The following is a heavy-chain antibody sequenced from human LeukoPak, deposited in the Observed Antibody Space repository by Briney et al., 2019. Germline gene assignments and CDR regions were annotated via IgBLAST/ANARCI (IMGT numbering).Heavy chain of an antibody. CDR2: ISYDGSNK. Sequence: QTGGSLRLSCAASGFTFSSYAMHWVRQAPGKGLEWVAVISYDGSNKYYADSVKGRFTISRDNSKNTLYLQMNSLRAEDTAVYYCAKDSFVGDFWSGYYTWGQGTLVTVSS. CDR3: AKDSFVGDFWSGYYT. J-gene: IGHJ5*02. CDR1: GFTFSSYA. V-gene: IGHV3-30-3*01. D-gene: IGHD3-3*01.